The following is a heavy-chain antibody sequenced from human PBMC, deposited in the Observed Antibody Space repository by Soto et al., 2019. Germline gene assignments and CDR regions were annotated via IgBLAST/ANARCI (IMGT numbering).Heavy chain of an antibody. V-gene: IGHV1-18*01. CDR2: ISAYNGNT. Sequence: QDQLVQSGVEVKKPGASVKVSCKASGYSFTNYGITWVRQAPGQGFEWMGWISAYNGNTNYAQKFQGRVTMTTDPSTSTAYLDLRRLRCEDTAVYYCARDRGVAPPVAGNTHYYYYMDVWAKGTTVTVSS. CDR1: GYSFTNYG. D-gene: IGHD6-19*01. CDR3: ARDRGVAPPVAGNTHYYYYMDV. J-gene: IGHJ6*03.